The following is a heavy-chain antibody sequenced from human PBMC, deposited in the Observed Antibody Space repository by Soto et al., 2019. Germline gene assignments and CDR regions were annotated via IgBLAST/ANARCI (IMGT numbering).Heavy chain of an antibody. V-gene: IGHV3-15*01. D-gene: IGHD1-7*01. CDR3: TSLKTGTPHFDY. CDR1: GLTFRNAW. J-gene: IGHJ4*02. Sequence: GGSLRLSCAASGLTFRNAWMSRVRQAPGKGLEWFGRIKSKTDGGTTDYAAPVKGRFTISRDDSKNTLYLQMNSLKTEDTAVYYCTSLKTGTPHFDYWGQGTLVTVSS. CDR2: IKSKTDGGTT.